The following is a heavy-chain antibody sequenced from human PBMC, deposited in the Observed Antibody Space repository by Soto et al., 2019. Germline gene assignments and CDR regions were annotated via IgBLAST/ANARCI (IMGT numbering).Heavy chain of an antibody. D-gene: IGHD3-10*01. CDR3: ANARGKGDNWFDP. CDR2: ISPSGGST. CDR1: GFIFSSYV. J-gene: IGHJ5*02. Sequence: GGSLRLSCAASGFIFSSYVMTWVRQAPGKGLEWVSAISPSGGSTSYADSVKGRFTISRDNSKNTLYLQMNSLRAGDTAVYYCANARGKGDNWFDPWGQGTLVTVSS. V-gene: IGHV3-23*01.